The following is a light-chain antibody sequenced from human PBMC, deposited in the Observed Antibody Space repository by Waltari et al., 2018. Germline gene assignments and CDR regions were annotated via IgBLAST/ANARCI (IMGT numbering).Light chain of an antibody. CDR2: GAS. CDR3: QQYNSWPRT. V-gene: IGKV3-15*01. J-gene: IGKJ1*01. CDR1: QSVSNN. Sequence: EILMTQSPATLSVSPGERATLSCRASQSVSNNLAWYQQKPGQAPGLLIYGASTRATGIPARFSGSGSGTEFTLTISSLQSEDFAVYWCQQYNSWPRTFGQGTRVDIK.